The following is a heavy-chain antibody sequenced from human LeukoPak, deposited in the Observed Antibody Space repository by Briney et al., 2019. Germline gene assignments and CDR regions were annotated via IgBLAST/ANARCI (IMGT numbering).Heavy chain of an antibody. CDR2: IIPIFGTA. Sequence: SVKVSCKASGGTLSSYAIGWVRQAPGQGLEWMGGIIPIFGTANYAQKFQGRVTITADESTSTAYMELSSLRSEDTAVYYCAGSSTSRLSMDVWGKGTTVTVSS. D-gene: IGHD2-2*01. CDR1: GGTLSSYA. J-gene: IGHJ6*03. CDR3: AGSSTSRLSMDV. V-gene: IGHV1-69*01.